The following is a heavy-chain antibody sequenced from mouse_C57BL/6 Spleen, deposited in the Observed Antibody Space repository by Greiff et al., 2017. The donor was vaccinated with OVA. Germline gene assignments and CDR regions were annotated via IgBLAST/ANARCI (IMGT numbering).Heavy chain of an antibody. D-gene: IGHD2-3*01. CDR3: ARRDDGYYWYFDV. Sequence: VQRVESDAELVKPGASVKISCKVSGYTFTDHTIHWMKQRPEQGLEWIGYIYPRDGSTKYNEKFKGKATLTADKSSSTAYMQLNSLTSEDSAVYFCARRDDGYYWYFDVWGTGTTVTVSS. V-gene: IGHV1-78*01. CDR2: IYPRDGST. CDR1: GYTFTDHT. J-gene: IGHJ1*03.